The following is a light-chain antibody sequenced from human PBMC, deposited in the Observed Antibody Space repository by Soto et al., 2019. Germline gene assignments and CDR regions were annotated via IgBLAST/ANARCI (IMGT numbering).Light chain of an antibody. V-gene: IGLV2-14*01. J-gene: IGLJ1*01. CDR1: SSDIGNYAY. CDR2: EVS. CDR3: SSYTRTSSYV. Sequence: QSALTQPASVSGSPGQSITISCTGTSSDIGNYAYVSWFQQHPGKAPKLLISEVSNRPSGISYRFSGSKSGTTASLTISGLQAEDEADYYCSSYTRTSSYVFGGGTKLAVL.